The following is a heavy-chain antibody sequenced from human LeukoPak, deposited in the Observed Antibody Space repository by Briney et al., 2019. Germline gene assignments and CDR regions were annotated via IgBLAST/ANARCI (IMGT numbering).Heavy chain of an antibody. D-gene: IGHD5-24*01. CDR2: FHYSGST. CDR1: VGSIFSCY. Sequence: SETLSLIYVFWVGSIFSCYWSCTTQPPGKGLEWIGYFHYSGSTTYNPPLTSRVTISVATSKRQFPLKVSSVTAADTAGEICPLGVGHETYPWGERTLVTVSS. CDR3: PLGVGHETYP. V-gene: IGHV4-59*01. J-gene: IGHJ5*02.